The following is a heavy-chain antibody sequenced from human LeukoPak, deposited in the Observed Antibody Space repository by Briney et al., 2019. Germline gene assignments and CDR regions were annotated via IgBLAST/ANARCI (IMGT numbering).Heavy chain of an antibody. V-gene: IGHV3-21*01. J-gene: IGHJ4*02. CDR1: GFTFSSYS. Sequence: GGSLRLSCAASGFTFSSYSMNWVRQAPGKGLEWVSSISSSSSYIYYADSVKGRFTISRDNGKNSLYLQMNSLRAEDTAVYYCAREDPCSGGSCYSEVDYWGQGTLVTVSS. D-gene: IGHD2-15*01. CDR3: AREDPCSGGSCYSEVDY. CDR2: ISSSSSYI.